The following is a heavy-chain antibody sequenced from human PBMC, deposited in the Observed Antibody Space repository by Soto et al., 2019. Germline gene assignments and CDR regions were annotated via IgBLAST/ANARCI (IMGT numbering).Heavy chain of an antibody. V-gene: IGHV3-9*01. J-gene: IGHJ4*02. CDR2: ISWNSGRI. CDR3: SKGYCSGASCSSEY. D-gene: IGHD2-15*01. Sequence: EVQLVESGGGLVQPGRSLRLSCAASGFTFDDYAMHWVRQAPGKGLEWVSGISWNSGRIGYADSVKGRFTISRDNAKNSLSLQMNCLRAEDTALYYCSKGYCSGASCSSEYWGQGTLVTVSS. CDR1: GFTFDDYA.